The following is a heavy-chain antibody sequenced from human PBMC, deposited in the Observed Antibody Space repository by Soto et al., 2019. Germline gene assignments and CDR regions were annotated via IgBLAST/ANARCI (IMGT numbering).Heavy chain of an antibody. CDR3: AKDLIVYGLFDY. Sequence: GGSLRLSCVDSGFSFRTYPMHWVRQAPGKGLEWVALISYDGSSEAYGESVRDRFTVSRDNSKNTLYLQLNSLRPEGTAVYYCAKDLIVYGLFDYWGQGTLVTV. J-gene: IGHJ4*02. D-gene: IGHD2-8*01. V-gene: IGHV3-30-3*01. CDR1: GFSFRTYP. CDR2: ISYDGSSE.